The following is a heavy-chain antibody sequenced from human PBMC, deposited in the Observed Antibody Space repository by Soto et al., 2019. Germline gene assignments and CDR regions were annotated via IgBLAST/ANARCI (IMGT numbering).Heavy chain of an antibody. D-gene: IGHD6-19*01. CDR1: GGSISSYY. J-gene: IGHJ4*02. CDR2: IYYSGST. CDR3: ARLSSGRSSADFDY. Sequence: SETLSLTCTVSGGSISSYYWSWIRQPPGKGLEWIGYIYYSGSTNYNPSLKSRVTISVDTSKNQFSLKLSSVTAADTAVYYCARLSSGRSSADFDYWGQGTLVTVSS. V-gene: IGHV4-59*01.